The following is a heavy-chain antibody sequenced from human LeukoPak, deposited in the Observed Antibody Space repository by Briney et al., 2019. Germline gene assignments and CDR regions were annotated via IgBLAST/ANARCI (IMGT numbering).Heavy chain of an antibody. D-gene: IGHD3-3*01. J-gene: IGHJ4*02. Sequence: GGSLRLSCAASGFTFSSYAMHWVRQAPGKGLEWVSSISSSSSYIYYADSVKGRFTISRDNAKNSLYLQVNSLRAEDTAVYYCARQYYDALSGFYTADFYFDLWGQGTQVTVSS. CDR1: GFTFSSYA. CDR2: ISSSSSYI. CDR3: ARQYYDALSGFYTADFYFDL. V-gene: IGHV3-21*01.